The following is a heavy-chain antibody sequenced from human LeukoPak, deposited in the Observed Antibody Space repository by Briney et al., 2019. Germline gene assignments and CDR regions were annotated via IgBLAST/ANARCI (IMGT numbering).Heavy chain of an antibody. CDR3: ARVDTAMVNTNYYYYGMDV. Sequence: GASVKVSCTASGYTFTSYGISWVRQAPGQGLEWMGWISAYNGNTNYAQKLQGRVTMTTDTSTSTAYMELRSLRSDDTAVYYCARVDTAMVNTNYYYYGMDVWGQGTTVTVSS. V-gene: IGHV1-18*01. CDR1: GYTFTSYG. J-gene: IGHJ6*02. D-gene: IGHD5-18*01. CDR2: ISAYNGNT.